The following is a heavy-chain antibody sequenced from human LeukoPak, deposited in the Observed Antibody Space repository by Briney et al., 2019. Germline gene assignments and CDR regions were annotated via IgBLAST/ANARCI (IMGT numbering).Heavy chain of an antibody. J-gene: IGHJ4*02. CDR2: SRNKANSYTT. D-gene: IGHD3-16*01. V-gene: IGHV3-72*01. CDR3: GRGGSRPFDY. CDR1: GFTFSDHY. Sequence: GGSLRLSCAASGFTFSDHYMDWVRQAPGKGLEWVGRSRNKANSYTTEYAAPVKGRFTISRDDSKNSVYLQMNSLKTEDTAVYYCGRGGSRPFDYWGQGTVVTVSS.